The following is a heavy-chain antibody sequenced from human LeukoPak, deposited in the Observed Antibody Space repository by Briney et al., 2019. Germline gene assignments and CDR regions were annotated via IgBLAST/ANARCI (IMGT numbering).Heavy chain of an antibody. Sequence: GGSLRLSCAASEFTFSNYALHWVRQAPGKGLQWVAVISYDGNTIHYADSVKGRFIISRDNSKNTLYLQMNSLRAEDTAVYYCARDRGDDSNLDKFDYWGQGTLVTVSS. J-gene: IGHJ4*02. D-gene: IGHD3-22*01. V-gene: IGHV3-30-3*01. CDR2: ISYDGNTI. CDR1: EFTFSNYA. CDR3: ARDRGDDSNLDKFDY.